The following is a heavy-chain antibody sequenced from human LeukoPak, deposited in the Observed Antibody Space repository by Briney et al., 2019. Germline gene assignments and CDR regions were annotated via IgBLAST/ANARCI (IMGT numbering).Heavy chain of an antibody. CDR3: ARGGRGDVVVPAANGGFDP. V-gene: IGHV1-8*01. Sequence: EASVKVSCKASGHTFTSYDINWVRQATGQGLEWMGWMNPNSGNTGYAQKFQGRVTMTRNTSISTAYMELSSLRSEDTAVYYCARGGRGDVVVPAANGGFDPWGQGTLVTVSS. CDR2: MNPNSGNT. D-gene: IGHD2-2*01. J-gene: IGHJ5*02. CDR1: GHTFTSYD.